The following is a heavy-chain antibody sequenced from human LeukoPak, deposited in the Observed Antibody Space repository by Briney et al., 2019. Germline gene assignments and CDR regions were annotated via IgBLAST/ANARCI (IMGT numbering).Heavy chain of an antibody. V-gene: IGHV3-48*02. J-gene: IGHJ4*02. Sequence: GGSLRLTCAASGFTFSSYSMNWVRQAPGKGLEWVSYISSSSSTIYYADSVKGRFTISRDNAQNSLYLQMNSLRDEDTAVYYCATSGSYRFDYWGQGTLVTVSS. D-gene: IGHD1-26*01. CDR2: ISSSSSTI. CDR3: ATSGSYRFDY. CDR1: GFTFSSYS.